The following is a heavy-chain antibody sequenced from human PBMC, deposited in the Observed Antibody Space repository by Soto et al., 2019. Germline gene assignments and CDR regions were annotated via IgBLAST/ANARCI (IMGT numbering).Heavy chain of an antibody. J-gene: IGHJ6*02. CDR2: INHSGST. CDR1: GESFSGYY. V-gene: IGHV4-34*01. Sequence: TETLSLTCAVYGESFSGYYWSWIRQSPGKGLEWIGEINHSGSTNYNPSLKSRVTISVDTSKNQFSLKLSSVTAADTAVYYCATDGSLNYYYYYGMDVWGQGTTVTVSS. CDR3: ATDGSLNYYYYYGMDV. D-gene: IGHD6-25*01.